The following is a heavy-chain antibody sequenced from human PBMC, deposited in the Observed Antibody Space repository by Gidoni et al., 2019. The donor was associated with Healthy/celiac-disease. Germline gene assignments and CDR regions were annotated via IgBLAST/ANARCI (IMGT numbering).Heavy chain of an antibody. V-gene: IGHV3-21*01. J-gene: IGHJ3*02. CDR1: GFTCSSYS. D-gene: IGHD3-22*01. Sequence: EVQLGESGGGLVKPGGSLRLSCAASGFTCSSYSMNWVRQAPGKGLEWVSSISSSSSYIYYADSVKGRFTISRDNAKNSLYLQMNSLRAEDTAVYYCARDDDYYDSSGLHAFDIWGQGTMVTVSS. CDR2: ISSSSSYI. CDR3: ARDDDYYDSSGLHAFDI.